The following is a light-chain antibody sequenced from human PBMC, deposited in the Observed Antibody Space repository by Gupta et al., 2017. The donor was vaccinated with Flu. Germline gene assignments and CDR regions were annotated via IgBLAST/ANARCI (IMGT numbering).Light chain of an antibody. CDR2: VVS. Sequence: TTSYCTRTSSAVGGYNFDSWYQHHPGKAPKLMIYVVSNRPSGVANRFSGSKSGNTASLTISGRQAEDESDYYCTSSTSNSTHVVFGGGTKLTVL. J-gene: IGLJ2*01. CDR3: TSSTSNSTHVV. CDR1: SSAVGGYNF. V-gene: IGLV2-14*01.